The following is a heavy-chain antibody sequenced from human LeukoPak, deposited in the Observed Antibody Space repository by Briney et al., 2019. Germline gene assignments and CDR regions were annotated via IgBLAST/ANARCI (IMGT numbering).Heavy chain of an antibody. Sequence: SGTLSLTCAVSGGSISSSNWWSWVRQPPGKGLEWIGEIYHSGSTNYNPSLKSRVTISVDKSKNQFSLKLSSVTAADTAVYYCARLGRRITMIGEGALDVWGQRTMVTVSS. CDR3: ARLGRRITMIGEGALDV. CDR1: GGSISSSNW. D-gene: IGHD3-10*02. J-gene: IGHJ3*01. V-gene: IGHV4-4*02. CDR2: IYHSGST.